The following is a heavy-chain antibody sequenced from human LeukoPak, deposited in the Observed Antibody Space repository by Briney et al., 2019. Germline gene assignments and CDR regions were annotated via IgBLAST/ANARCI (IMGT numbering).Heavy chain of an antibody. Sequence: SETLSLTCTVSGGSISSYYWSWIRQPPGKGLEWIGYIYYSGSTNYNPSLKSRVTISVDTSKNQFSLKLSSVTAADTAVYYCARDYYDSSGQRGPFDYWGQGTLVTVSS. V-gene: IGHV4-59*01. J-gene: IGHJ4*02. CDR2: IYYSGST. CDR1: GGSISSYY. D-gene: IGHD3-22*01. CDR3: ARDYYDSSGQRGPFDY.